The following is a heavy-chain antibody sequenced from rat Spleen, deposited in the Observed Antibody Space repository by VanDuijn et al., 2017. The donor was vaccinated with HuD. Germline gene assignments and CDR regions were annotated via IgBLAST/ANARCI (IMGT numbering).Heavy chain of an antibody. V-gene: IGHV5-29*01. CDR2: ISYDGSGT. CDR3: ARHYGGYSEYVMDA. CDR1: GFISSDHY. Sequence: EVQLVESGGGLVQPGRSLKLSCAAAGFISSDHYMAWVRQAPTKGLEWVATISYDGSGTYYRDSVRGRFTISRNNAKNTLFLQMDSLRSEDTATYYCARHYGGYSEYVMDAWGQGVMVTVSS. D-gene: IGHD1-11*01. J-gene: IGHJ2*01.